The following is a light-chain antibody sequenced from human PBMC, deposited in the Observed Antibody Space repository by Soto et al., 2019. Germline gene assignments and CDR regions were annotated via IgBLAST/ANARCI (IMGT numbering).Light chain of an antibody. CDR3: QQFNSYPLT. CDR2: DAS. J-gene: IGKJ3*01. V-gene: IGKV1-13*02. CDR1: QGISSA. Sequence: AIQLTQSPSSLSASVGDRVTITCRASQGISSALAWYQQKPGKAPKLLIYDASSLESGVPSRFPGSGSGTDFTLTIISLQPEDFATYDCQQFNSYPLTFGPGTKVDIK.